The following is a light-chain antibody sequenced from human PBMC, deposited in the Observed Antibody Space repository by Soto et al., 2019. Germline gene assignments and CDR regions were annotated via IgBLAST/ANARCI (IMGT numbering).Light chain of an antibody. CDR3: CSYAGGRTYV. J-gene: IGLJ1*01. Sequence: QSVLTQPPSASGSPGQSVTISCTGTSSDVGAYNYVSWYQHHPGKAPKLLVYEVNKRPSGVPDRFSGSKSGNTASLTISGLQAEDEADYYCCSYAGGRTYVFGSGTKVTVL. CDR1: SSDVGAYNY. V-gene: IGLV2-8*01. CDR2: EVN.